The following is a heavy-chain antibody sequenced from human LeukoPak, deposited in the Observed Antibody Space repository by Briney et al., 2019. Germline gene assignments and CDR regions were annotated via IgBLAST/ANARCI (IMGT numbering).Heavy chain of an antibody. J-gene: IGHJ6*03. CDR1: GFTFSSYG. V-gene: IGHV3-23*01. CDR3: AKVVRYYDSSGYYYMDV. D-gene: IGHD3-22*01. Sequence: GGSLRLSCAASGFTFSSYGMSWVRQAPGKGLEWVSAINGSGGSTYYADSVKGRFTISRDNSKNTLYLQMNSLRAEDTAVYYCAKVVRYYDSSGYYYMDVWGKGTTVTISS. CDR2: INGSGGST.